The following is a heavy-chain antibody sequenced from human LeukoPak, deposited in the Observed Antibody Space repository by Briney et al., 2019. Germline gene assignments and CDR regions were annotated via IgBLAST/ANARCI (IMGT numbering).Heavy chain of an antibody. V-gene: IGHV3-23*01. CDR3: AKDSLRGIDY. D-gene: IGHD6-25*01. Sequence: PGGSLRLSCVVSGVTFSNYAMSWVRQAPGEGLEWISGISGSGDRTDQPDSVNGRFTISRDNSENTLYLQMDSLRAEDKAVYYCAKDSLRGIDYWGQGTLVTVSS. CDR2: ISGSGDRT. J-gene: IGHJ4*02. CDR1: GVTFSNYA.